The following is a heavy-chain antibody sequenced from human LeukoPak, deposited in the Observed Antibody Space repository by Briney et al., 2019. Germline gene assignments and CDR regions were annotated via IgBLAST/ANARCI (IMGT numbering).Heavy chain of an antibody. CDR3: ARDSFMVAAAGFDP. V-gene: IGHV1-18*01. Sequence: ASVKVSCKASGYTFTSYGISWVRQAPGQGLEWMGWISAYNGNTNYAQKLQGRVTMTTDTSTSTAYMELRSLRSDDTAVYYCARDSFMVAAAGFDPWGQGTLVTVSS. CDR2: ISAYNGNT. J-gene: IGHJ5*02. CDR1: GYTFTSYG. D-gene: IGHD6-13*01.